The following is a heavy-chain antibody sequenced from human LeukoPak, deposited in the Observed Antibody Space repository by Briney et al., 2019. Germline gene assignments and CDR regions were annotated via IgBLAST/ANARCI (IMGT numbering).Heavy chain of an antibody. V-gene: IGHV3-23*01. CDR2: ISGSGGST. J-gene: IGHJ4*02. D-gene: IGHD3-22*01. CDR1: GFTFSSYA. CDR3: TKPGTSSGYYYPAYFDS. Sequence: GGSLRLSCAASGFTFSSYAMSWVRQAPGKGLEWVSAISGSGGSTYYADSGRGRFTISRDNSDNNLYLQMHSLRAEDTAVYYCTKPGTSSGYYYPAYFDSWGQGTLVTVSS.